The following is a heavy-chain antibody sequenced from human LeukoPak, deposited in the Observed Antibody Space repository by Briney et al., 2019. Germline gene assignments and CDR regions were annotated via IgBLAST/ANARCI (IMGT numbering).Heavy chain of an antibody. Sequence: SETLSLTCSVSNELITHSTYYWGWIRQSPGKGLEWIGEINHTGTTNYNPSLKSRFTISVDTSKNQFSLKLTSVTAADTAVYYCARGAADRNNYYYYIDVWGKGTTVTVSS. CDR1: NELITHSTYY. CDR2: INHTGTT. CDR3: ARGAADRNNYYYYIDV. V-gene: IGHV4-39*07. D-gene: IGHD1/OR15-1a*01. J-gene: IGHJ6*03.